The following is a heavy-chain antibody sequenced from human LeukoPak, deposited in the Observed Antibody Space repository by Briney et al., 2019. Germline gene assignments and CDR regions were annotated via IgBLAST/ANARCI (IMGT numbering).Heavy chain of an antibody. CDR2: MSYDGTNK. Sequence: PGGSLRLSCAASGFTFSNYAMHWVRQPPGKGLEWVAVMSYDGTNKYYADSVKGRFTISRDNSKTTLYLQMNSMRAEDTAVYYCARERVVVVATTYYDYGIDVWGKGTTVTVSS. CDR3: ARERVVVVATTYYDYGIDV. V-gene: IGHV3-30*04. CDR1: GFTFSNYA. J-gene: IGHJ6*04. D-gene: IGHD2-15*01.